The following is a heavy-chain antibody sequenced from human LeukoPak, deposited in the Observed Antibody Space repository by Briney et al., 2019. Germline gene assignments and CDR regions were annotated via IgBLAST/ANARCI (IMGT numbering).Heavy chain of an antibody. CDR1: GGSISSYY. Sequence: SETLSLTCTVSGGSISSYYWSWIRQPPGKGLEWIGYIYYSGSTNYNPSLKSRVTISVDTSKNQIPLKLKSVTAADTAVYYCARDSGTSGEVKFDPWGQGALVTVSS. D-gene: IGHD3-10*01. V-gene: IGHV4-59*12. J-gene: IGHJ5*02. CDR2: IYYSGST. CDR3: ARDSGTSGEVKFDP.